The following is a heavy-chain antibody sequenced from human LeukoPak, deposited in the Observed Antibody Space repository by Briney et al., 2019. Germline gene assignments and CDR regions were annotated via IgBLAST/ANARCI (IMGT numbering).Heavy chain of an antibody. CDR2: IYPGDSDT. Sequence: GGSLKISCKGSGYSFTSYWSGWVRQMPGKGLGGMGIIYPGDSDTRYSPSFQGQVTISADKSISTAYRQWSSLKASDTAMYYCARQYCSSTSCYRNWFDPWGQGTLVTVSS. J-gene: IGHJ5*02. V-gene: IGHV5-51*01. D-gene: IGHD2-2*01. CDR3: ARQYCSSTSCYRNWFDP. CDR1: GYSFTSYW.